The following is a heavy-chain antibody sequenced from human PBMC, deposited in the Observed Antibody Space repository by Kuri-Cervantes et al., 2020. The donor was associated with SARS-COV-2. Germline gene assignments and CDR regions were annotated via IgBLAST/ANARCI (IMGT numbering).Heavy chain of an antibody. J-gene: IGHJ4*02. CDR1: GYTFTNYY. CDR2: INPRSGGT. D-gene: IGHD1-1*01. V-gene: IGHV1-2*02. Sequence: ASVKVSCKASGYTFTNYYVHWVRQAPGQGLEWMGWINPRSGGTKSAQKFQGRATMTRDTSITTAYSEMNSLTSDDTAVYYCARLRQLEEGYWGQGTLVTVSS. CDR3: ARLRQLEEGY.